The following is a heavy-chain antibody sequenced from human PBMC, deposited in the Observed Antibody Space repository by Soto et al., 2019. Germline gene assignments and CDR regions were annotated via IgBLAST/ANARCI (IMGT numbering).Heavy chain of an antibody. V-gene: IGHV3-21*01. CDR1: GFTFSSYS. CDR2: ISSSSSYI. CDR3: ARGVYYYDSSGYYSDYYGIDV. Sequence: PGGSLRLSCAASGFTFSSYSMNWVRQAPGKGLEWVSSISSSSSYIYYADSVKGRFTISRDNAKNSLYLQMNSLRAEDTAVYYCARGVYYYDSSGYYSDYYGIDVWGQGTTVTVSS. D-gene: IGHD3-22*01. J-gene: IGHJ6*02.